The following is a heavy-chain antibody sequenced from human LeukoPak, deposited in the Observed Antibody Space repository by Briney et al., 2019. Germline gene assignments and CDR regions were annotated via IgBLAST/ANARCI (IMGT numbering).Heavy chain of an antibody. V-gene: IGHV4-39*07. Sequence: PSETLSLTCTVSGGSISSSSYYWGWIRQPPGKGLEWIGRIYYSGSTYYNPSLKSRVTISVDTSKNQFSLKLSSVTAADTAVYYCARDRMTGYCSSTSCYEGGYNWFDPWGQGTLVTVSS. CDR2: IYYSGST. J-gene: IGHJ5*02. CDR3: ARDRMTGYCSSTSCYEGGYNWFDP. CDR1: GGSISSSSYY. D-gene: IGHD2-2*01.